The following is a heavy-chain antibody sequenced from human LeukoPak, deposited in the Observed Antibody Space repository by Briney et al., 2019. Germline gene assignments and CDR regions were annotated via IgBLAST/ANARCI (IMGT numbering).Heavy chain of an antibody. D-gene: IGHD3-16*02. CDR1: GGSISSGSYY. CDR3: ARRPGGGVWGSYRYTFDY. V-gene: IGHV4-61*02. CDR2: IYTSGST. J-gene: IGHJ4*02. Sequence: PSETLSLTCTVSGGSISSGSYYWSWIRQPAGKGLEWIGRIYTSGSTNYNPSLKSRVTISVDTSKNQFSLKLSSVTAADTAVYYCARRPGGGVWGSYRYTFDYWGQGTLVTVSS.